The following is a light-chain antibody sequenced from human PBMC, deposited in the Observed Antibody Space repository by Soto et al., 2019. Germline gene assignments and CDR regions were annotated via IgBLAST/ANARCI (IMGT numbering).Light chain of an antibody. CDR3: SSYTSSSTWA. J-gene: IGLJ3*02. CDR2: EVS. Sequence: QSALTQPASVSGSPGQSITISCTGTSSDVGGYNYVSWYQQHPGKAPKLMIYEVSNRPSGVSNRFSGSKSGNMASLTISGLQAEDEADYYCSSYTSSSTWAFGGGTKLTVL. CDR1: SSDVGGYNY. V-gene: IGLV2-14*01.